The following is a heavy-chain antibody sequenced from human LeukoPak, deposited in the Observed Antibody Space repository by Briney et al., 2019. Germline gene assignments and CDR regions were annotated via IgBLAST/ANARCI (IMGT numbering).Heavy chain of an antibody. CDR1: GFTFSSYA. V-gene: IGHV3-30*18. D-gene: IGHD3-10*01. CDR3: AKAPKTTIWFGEN. CDR2: ISYDGSNK. Sequence: PGGSLRLSCAASGFTFSSYAMSWVRQAPGKGLEWVAVISYDGSNKYYADSVKGRFTISRDNSKNTLYLQMNSLRAEDTAVYYCAKAPKTTIWFGENWGQGTLVTVSS. J-gene: IGHJ4*02.